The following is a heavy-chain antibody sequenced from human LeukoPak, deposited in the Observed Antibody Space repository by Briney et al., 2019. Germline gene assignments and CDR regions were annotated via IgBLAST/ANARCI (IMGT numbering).Heavy chain of an antibody. CDR1: GFTFSSYW. V-gene: IGHV3-7*03. CDR3: ARGGGLDV. D-gene: IGHD3-16*01. Sequence: GGSLRLSCAASGFTFSSYWMNWARQAPGKGLEWVASINHNGNVNYYVDSVKGRFTISRDNAKNSLYLQMSNLRAEDTAVYFCARGGGLDVWGRGATVTVSS. CDR2: INHNGNVN. J-gene: IGHJ6*02.